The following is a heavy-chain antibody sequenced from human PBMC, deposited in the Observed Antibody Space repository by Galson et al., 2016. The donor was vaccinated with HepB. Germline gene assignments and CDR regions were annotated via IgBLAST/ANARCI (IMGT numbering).Heavy chain of an antibody. CDR2: VYYSGNK. D-gene: IGHD4-17*01. CDR3: ATTVTRTYWYFAL. CDR1: GGSISNNAYY. J-gene: IGHJ2*01. V-gene: IGHV4-39*01. Sequence: LSLTCTVSGGSISNNAYYWGWIRQPPGKGMEWIGSVYYSGNKYYDPSLKSRVTISVDTSKNQFSLQLSSVTAADTAVYYCATTVTRTYWYFALWGLGTLVTISS.